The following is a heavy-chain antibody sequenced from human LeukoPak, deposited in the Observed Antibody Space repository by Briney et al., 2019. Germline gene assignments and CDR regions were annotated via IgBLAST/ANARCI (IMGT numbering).Heavy chain of an antibody. J-gene: IGHJ4*02. D-gene: IGHD6-19*01. Sequence: SETLSLTCTLSGGSISSSSYYWAWIRQPPGKGLEWFGSIHYSGSTYHNPSLKSRVTISVDTTKNQFSLKLTSVTAADTAVYYCATTRGGIVVAVDYWGQGTLVTVSS. CDR1: GGSISSSSYY. CDR3: ATTRGGIVVAVDY. CDR2: IHYSGST. V-gene: IGHV4-39*01.